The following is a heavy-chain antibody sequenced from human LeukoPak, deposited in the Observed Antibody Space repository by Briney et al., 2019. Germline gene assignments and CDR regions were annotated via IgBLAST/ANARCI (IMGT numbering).Heavy chain of an antibody. CDR2: ISSSGSTI. V-gene: IGHV3-48*03. D-gene: IGHD1-26*01. J-gene: IGHJ3*02. Sequence: QPGGSLRLSCAASGFTFCSYEMNWVRQAPGKGLEWVSYISSSGSTIYYADSVRGRFTISRDNAKNSLYLQRNSLRAEDTVVYYCARGASGSYYDAFDIWGQGTMVTVSS. CDR1: GFTFCSYE. CDR3: ARGASGSYYDAFDI.